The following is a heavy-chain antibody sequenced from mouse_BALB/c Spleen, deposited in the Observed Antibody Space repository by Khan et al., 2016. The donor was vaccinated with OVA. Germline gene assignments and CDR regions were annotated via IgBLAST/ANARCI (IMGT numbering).Heavy chain of an antibody. CDR2: ISSDGDYT. CDR1: GFTFSPYS. CDR3: ATHLTGSFAY. V-gene: IGHV5-6*01. Sequence: EVELVESGGDLVKSGGSLKLSCAASGFTFSPYSMSWVRQTPDKRLEWVATISSDGDYTYYPASVKGRFNISRDNAKNTLYLQMSTLKSDDTAMYYCATHLTGSFAYWGQGTLVTVSA. D-gene: IGHD4-1*01. J-gene: IGHJ3*01.